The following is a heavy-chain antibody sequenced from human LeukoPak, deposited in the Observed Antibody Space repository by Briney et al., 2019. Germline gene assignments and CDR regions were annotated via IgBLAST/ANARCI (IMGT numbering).Heavy chain of an antibody. V-gene: IGHV3-15*01. J-gene: IGHJ6*03. CDR2: MKIETDGGTT. CDR3: TTDRRVSTYYYYYMDV. D-gene: IGHD6-13*01. Sequence: PGGSLRLSCAASVFTFSNASMSGVPDAPGKGREEGGRMKIETDGGTTGYDGTVKGRFTISRDDSTNTLYMKMNSLKTEDTGVYYCTTDRRVSTYYYYYMDVWGKGTTVTVSS. CDR1: VFTFSNAS.